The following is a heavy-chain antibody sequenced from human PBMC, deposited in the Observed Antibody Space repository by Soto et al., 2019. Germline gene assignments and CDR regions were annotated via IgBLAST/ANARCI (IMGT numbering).Heavy chain of an antibody. D-gene: IGHD2-15*01. CDR2: INSDGSST. V-gene: IGHV3-74*01. CDR1: GFTFSSYW. Sequence: EVQLVESGGGLVQPGGSLRLSCAASGFTFSSYWMHWVRQAPGKGLVWVSRINSDGSSTSYADSVKGRFNISRDNATNTLYLHMNSLRAEDTAVYYCVRTSLVVAAATREDYWGQGTLVIVSS. J-gene: IGHJ4*02. CDR3: VRTSLVVAAATREDY.